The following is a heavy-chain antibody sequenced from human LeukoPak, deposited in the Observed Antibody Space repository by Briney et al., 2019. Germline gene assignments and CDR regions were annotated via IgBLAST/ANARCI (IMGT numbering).Heavy chain of an antibody. J-gene: IGHJ4*02. V-gene: IGHV1-24*01. CDR1: GHTLTEIS. Sequence: GASVKVSCKVSGHTLTEISMHWVRQAPGKGLEWMGGFDHEDGKTVSAQNFQGRVTMTEDTSTDTAYMVLSSLRSEDTAVYYCATAQQLVRYYFDYWGQGTLVTVSS. CDR3: ATAQQLVRYYFDY. D-gene: IGHD6-13*01. CDR2: FDHEDGKT.